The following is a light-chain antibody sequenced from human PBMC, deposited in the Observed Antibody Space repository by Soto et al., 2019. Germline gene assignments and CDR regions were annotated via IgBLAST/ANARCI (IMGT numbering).Light chain of an antibody. CDR1: NSDVGIYDF. J-gene: IGLJ1*01. CDR3: ISYTSDDVRYV. V-gene: IGLV2-14*01. Sequence: QSALTQPASVSGTPGQSITISCTGSNSDVGIYDFVSWYQHHPGRAPKLIVSEVSHRPSGVSNRFSGSKSGNTASLTFSGLQSEDEADYYCISYTSDDVRYVFGTGTKVTVL. CDR2: EVS.